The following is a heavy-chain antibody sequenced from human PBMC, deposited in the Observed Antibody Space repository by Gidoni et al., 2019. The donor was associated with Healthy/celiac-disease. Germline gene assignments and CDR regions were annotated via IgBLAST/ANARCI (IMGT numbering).Heavy chain of an antibody. V-gene: IGHV3-73*02. Sequence: EVQLVESGGGLVQPGGSLKLSCAASGFPFSGSAMHWVRQASGKGLEWVGRIRSKANSYATAYAASVKGRFTISRDDSKNTAYLQMNSLKTEDTAVYYCTRHLSGAGAPNDYWGQGTLVTVSS. J-gene: IGHJ4*02. CDR2: IRSKANSYAT. CDR3: TRHLSGAGAPNDY. D-gene: IGHD2-15*01. CDR1: GFPFSGSA.